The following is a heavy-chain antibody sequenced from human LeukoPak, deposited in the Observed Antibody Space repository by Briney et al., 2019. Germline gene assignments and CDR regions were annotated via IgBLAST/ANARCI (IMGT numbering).Heavy chain of an antibody. Sequence: SETLSLTCAVYGGSFSGYYWSWIRQPPGKGLEWIGEINHSGSTNYNPSLKSRVTISVDTSKNQFSLKLSSVTAADTAVYYCARHGRSGWYPGEGYYFDYWGQGTLVTVSS. CDR3: ARHGRSGWYPGEGYYFDY. V-gene: IGHV4-34*01. D-gene: IGHD6-19*01. J-gene: IGHJ4*02. CDR2: INHSGST. CDR1: GGSFSGYY.